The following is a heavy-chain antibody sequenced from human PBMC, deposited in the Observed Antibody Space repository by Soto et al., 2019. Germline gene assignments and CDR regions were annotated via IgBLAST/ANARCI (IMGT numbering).Heavy chain of an antibody. D-gene: IGHD3-10*01. Sequence: QVQLVESGGGAVQPGRSLRLSCVASGFTFSNSGMHWVRQAPGRGLEWGAVTSFDGSNKYYADSVKGRFTISRDNSKNTLYLQMNSLRTEDTAVYYCAKGSFDYWGQGTLVTVSS. J-gene: IGHJ4*02. V-gene: IGHV3-30*18. CDR3: AKGSFDY. CDR2: TSFDGSNK. CDR1: GFTFSNSG.